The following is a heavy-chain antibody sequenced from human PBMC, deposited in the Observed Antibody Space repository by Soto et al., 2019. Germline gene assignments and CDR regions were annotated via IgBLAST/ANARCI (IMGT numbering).Heavy chain of an antibody. Sequence: GGSLRLSCAASGFTFSDYYMSWIRQAPGKGLEWVPYISSSSSYTNYADSVKGRFTISRDNAKNSLYLQMNSLRAEDTAVYYCARDHHRYSGYDYVDYWGQGNLVTVSS. D-gene: IGHD5-12*01. CDR2: ISSSSSYT. V-gene: IGHV3-11*05. CDR3: ARDHHRYSGYDYVDY. J-gene: IGHJ4*02. CDR1: GFTFSDYY.